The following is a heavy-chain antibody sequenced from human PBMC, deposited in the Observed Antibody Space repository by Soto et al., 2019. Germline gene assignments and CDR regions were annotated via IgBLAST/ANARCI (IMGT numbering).Heavy chain of an antibody. V-gene: IGHV4-38-2*01. Sequence: SETLSLTCAVSGYSISSGYYWGWIRQPPGKGLEWIGSIYHSGSTYYNPSLKSRVTISVDTSKNQFSLKLSSVTAADTAVYYCARAWARVRGVIIGPGNWFDPGGQGTLVTVSS. CDR2: IYHSGST. CDR3: ARAWARVRGVIIGPGNWFDP. J-gene: IGHJ5*02. D-gene: IGHD3-10*01. CDR1: GYSISSGYY.